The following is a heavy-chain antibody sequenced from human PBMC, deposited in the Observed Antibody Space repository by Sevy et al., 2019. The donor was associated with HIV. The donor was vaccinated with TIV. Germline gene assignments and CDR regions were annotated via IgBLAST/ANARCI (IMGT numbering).Heavy chain of an antibody. D-gene: IGHD5-12*01. V-gene: IGHV3-48*01. CDR1: GFTFSSYS. Sequence: GGSLRLSCAASGFTFSSYSMNWVRQAPGKGLEWVSYISSSSSTIYYADSVKGRFTISGDNAKNSLYLQMNSLRAEDTAVYYCARVLGYSGYENFDYWGQGTLVTVSS. CDR2: ISSSSSTI. J-gene: IGHJ4*02. CDR3: ARVLGYSGYENFDY.